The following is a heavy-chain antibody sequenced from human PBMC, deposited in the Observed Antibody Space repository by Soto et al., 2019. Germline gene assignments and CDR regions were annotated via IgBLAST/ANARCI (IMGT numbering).Heavy chain of an antibody. V-gene: IGHV4-61*01. CDR3: ARTIFGVVTYNWFDP. J-gene: IGHJ5*02. D-gene: IGHD3-3*01. Sequence: SESLSLTCTVSGGSVSSGSYYWSWIRQPPGKGLEWIGYIYYSGSTNYNPSLKSRVTISVDTSKNQFSLKLSSVTAADTAVYYCARTIFGVVTYNWFDPWGQGTLVTVSS. CDR2: IYYSGST. CDR1: GGSVSSGSYY.